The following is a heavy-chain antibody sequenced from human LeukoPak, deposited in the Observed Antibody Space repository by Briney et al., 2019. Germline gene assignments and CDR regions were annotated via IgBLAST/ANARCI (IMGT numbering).Heavy chain of an antibody. Sequence: SETLSLTCAVSGGSISSGGHSWSWIRQPPGKGLEWIGYIYHSGSTYYNPSLKSRVTISVDRSKNQFSLKLSSVTAADTAVYYCARGDYFFDYWGQGTLVTVSS. CDR2: IYHSGST. CDR3: ARGDYFFDY. CDR1: GGSISSGGHS. J-gene: IGHJ4*02. D-gene: IGHD2/OR15-2a*01. V-gene: IGHV4-30-2*01.